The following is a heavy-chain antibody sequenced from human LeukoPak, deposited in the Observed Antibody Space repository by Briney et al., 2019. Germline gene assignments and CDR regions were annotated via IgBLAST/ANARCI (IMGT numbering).Heavy chain of an antibody. Sequence: GGSLRLSCAASGFSVTRNYVSWVRQAPGKGLEWVSLMYSGGGTSYADSVKGRFTISRDNAKNSLDLQMNSLRAEDTAVYYCAREFVSVTTHFLFDSWGQGTLVTVSS. CDR3: AREFVSVTTHFLFDS. CDR2: MYSGGGT. D-gene: IGHD4-17*01. V-gene: IGHV3-53*01. J-gene: IGHJ4*02. CDR1: GFSVTRNY.